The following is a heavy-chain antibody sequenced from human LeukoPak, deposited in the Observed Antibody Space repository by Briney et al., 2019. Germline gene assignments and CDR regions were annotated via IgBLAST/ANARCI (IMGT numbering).Heavy chain of an antibody. J-gene: IGHJ6*02. CDR3: VRAHSIHNYHYGIDV. V-gene: IGHV3-64*01. CDR1: GFTFSDFA. Sequence: PGGSLRLSCAASGFTFSDFAMHWLRQAPGKGLEYVSTISSNGISPYYANSVKGRFTISRDNSKNTVFLQMGSLRADDTDVYYCVRAHSIHNYHYGIDVWGHGTTVTVSS. CDR2: ISSNGISP. D-gene: IGHD3-3*01.